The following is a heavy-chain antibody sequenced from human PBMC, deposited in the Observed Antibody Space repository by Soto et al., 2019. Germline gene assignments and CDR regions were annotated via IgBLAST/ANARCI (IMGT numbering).Heavy chain of an antibody. D-gene: IGHD2-15*01. CDR2: ISGSGGST. V-gene: IGHV3-23*01. CDR3: AKLGYCSGGSCYPGLFVDV. CDR1: GFTFCSYA. J-gene: IGHJ6*02. Sequence: PGGSLRLSCAASGFTFCSYAMSWVRQAPGEGLEWVSAISGSGGSTYYADSVKGRFTISRDNSKNTLYLQMNSLRAEDTAVYYCAKLGYCSGGSCYPGLFVDVWGQGTTVTVSS.